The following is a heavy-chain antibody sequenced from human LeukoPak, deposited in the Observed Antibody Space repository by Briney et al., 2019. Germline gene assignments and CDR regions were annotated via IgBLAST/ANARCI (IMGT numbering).Heavy chain of an antibody. CDR3: AREKTGIFDY. Sequence: SETLSLTCTVSGDSISRSSYYWGWIRQPPGKGLEWIGSIYYSGTTSYNPSLKSRVTISVDTSKDQFSLQLSSVTAADTAVYYCAREKTGIFDYWGQGTLATVSS. V-gene: IGHV4-39*07. CDR2: IYYSGTT. J-gene: IGHJ4*02. CDR1: GDSISRSSYY. D-gene: IGHD1-1*01.